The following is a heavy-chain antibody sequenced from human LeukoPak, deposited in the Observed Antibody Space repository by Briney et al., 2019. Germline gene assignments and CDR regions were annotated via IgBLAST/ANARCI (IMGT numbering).Heavy chain of an antibody. D-gene: IGHD5-18*01. Sequence: SGTLSLTCTVSGVSVTGTTYYWGWIRQPPGKGLEWIGSIYHSGSTYYNPSLKSRVTISVDTSKNQFSLKLSSVTAADTAVYYCAGGGVDTAMLDYWGQGTLVTVSS. CDR1: GVSVTGTTYY. CDR3: AGGGVDTAMLDY. J-gene: IGHJ4*02. CDR2: IYHSGST. V-gene: IGHV4-39*07.